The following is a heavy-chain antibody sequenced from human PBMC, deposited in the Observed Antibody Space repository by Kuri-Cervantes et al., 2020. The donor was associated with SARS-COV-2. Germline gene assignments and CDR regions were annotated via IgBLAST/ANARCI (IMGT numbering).Heavy chain of an antibody. V-gene: IGHV3-23*01. CDR1: GFTFSSYA. Sequence: LSLTCAASGFTFSSYAMSWVRQAPGKGLEWVSAFSGSGGSTYYAESVKGRFTISRDNSKNTLYLQMNSLRAEDTAVYYCARGKVSGTYFGYFDYWGPGTLVTVSS. CDR2: FSGSGGST. D-gene: IGHD1-26*01. J-gene: IGHJ4*02. CDR3: ARGKVSGTYFGYFDY.